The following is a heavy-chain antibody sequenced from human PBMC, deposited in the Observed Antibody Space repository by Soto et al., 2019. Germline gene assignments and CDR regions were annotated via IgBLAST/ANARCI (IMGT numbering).Heavy chain of an antibody. Sequence: GGSLRLSCAASGFTFSSYSMNWVRQAPGKGLEWVSSISSSSSYIYYADSVKGRFTISRDNSKNTLYLQMNSLRAEDTAVYYCAKVRRRGAVAASFDYWGQGTLVTVSS. CDR2: ISSSSSYI. D-gene: IGHD6-19*01. J-gene: IGHJ4*02. CDR1: GFTFSSYS. V-gene: IGHV3-21*04. CDR3: AKVRRRGAVAASFDY.